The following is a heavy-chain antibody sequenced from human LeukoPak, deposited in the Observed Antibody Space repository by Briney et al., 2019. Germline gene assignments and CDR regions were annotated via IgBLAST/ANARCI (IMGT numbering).Heavy chain of an antibody. CDR2: ISSSSSYI. J-gene: IGHJ4*02. Sequence: PGGSLRLSCAASGFTFSSYSMNWVRQAPGKGLEWVSSISSSSSYIYYADSVKGRFTISRDNAKNSLYLQMNSLRAEDTAVYYCARDGGDVVVPAVPPDYWGQGTLVTVSS. CDR1: GFTFSSYS. V-gene: IGHV3-21*01. CDR3: ARDGGDVVVPAVPPDY. D-gene: IGHD2-2*01.